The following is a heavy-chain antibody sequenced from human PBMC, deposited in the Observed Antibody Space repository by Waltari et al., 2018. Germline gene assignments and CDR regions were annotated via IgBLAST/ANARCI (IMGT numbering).Heavy chain of an antibody. CDR3: ARAFPGGYSGYGSYVVRDY. J-gene: IGHJ4*02. CDR1: GYSTSSGYY. Sequence: QVQLQESGPGLVKPSETLSLTCPVSGYSTSSGYYCAWIRQPPGQGLEWIGRIYHSGSTYYDPSLKSRVTISVDTSKNQFSLKRSSVTAADTAVYYCARAFPGGYSGYGSYVVRDYWGQGTLVTVSS. V-gene: IGHV4-38-2*02. CDR2: IYHSGST. D-gene: IGHD5-12*01.